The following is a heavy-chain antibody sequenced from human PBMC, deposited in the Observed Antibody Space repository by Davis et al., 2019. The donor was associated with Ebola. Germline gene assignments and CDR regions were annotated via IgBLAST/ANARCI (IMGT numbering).Heavy chain of an antibody. CDR1: GFTFSSYW. D-gene: IGHD3-16*01. J-gene: IGHJ6*02. V-gene: IGHV3-7*01. CDR3: ASGVETGYGFGGYYYAMDV. Sequence: PGGSLRLSCAASGFTFSSYWMSWVRQAPGKGLEWVANIKQDGSEKYYVDSVKGRFTISRDNAKNSLYLQMNGLRVDDTAVYYCASGVETGYGFGGYYYAMDVWGQGTTVTVSS. CDR2: IKQDGSEK.